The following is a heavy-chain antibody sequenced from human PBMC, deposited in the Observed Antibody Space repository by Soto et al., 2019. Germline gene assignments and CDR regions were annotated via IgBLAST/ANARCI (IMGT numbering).Heavy chain of an antibody. CDR3: ARDLHAESVPDFWRGYPPHYYYYYGMDV. CDR2: INAGNGNT. D-gene: IGHD3-3*01. CDR1: GYTFTSYA. V-gene: IGHV1-3*01. Sequence: QVQLVQSGAEVKKPGASVKVSCKASGYTFTSYAMHWVRQAPGQRLEWMGWINAGNGNTKYSQKFQGRVSITRDTSASSAYMALSSLRSEDTAVYYCARDLHAESVPDFWRGYPPHYYYYYGMDVWGQGTTVTVSS. J-gene: IGHJ6*02.